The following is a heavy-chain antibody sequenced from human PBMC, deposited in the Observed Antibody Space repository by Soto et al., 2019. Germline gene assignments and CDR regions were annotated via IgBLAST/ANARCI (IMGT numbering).Heavy chain of an antibody. J-gene: IGHJ4*02. CDR1: GASLSSGSYY. V-gene: IGHV4-61*01. CDR2: FYYTGTT. CDR3: ARISYWVKDY. Sequence: SETLSLTCTVSGASLSSGSYYWSWIRQPPGRGLEWIGYFYYTGTTKYNPSLESRVTISADTSKNQFSLNLTSVTAADTAAYYCARISYWVKDYWGQGALVTVSS. D-gene: IGHD2-8*02.